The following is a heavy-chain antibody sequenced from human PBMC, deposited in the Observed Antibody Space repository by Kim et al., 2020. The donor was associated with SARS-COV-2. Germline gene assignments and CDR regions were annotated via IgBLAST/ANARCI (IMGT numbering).Heavy chain of an antibody. CDR1: GGSISSSSYY. Sequence: SETLSLTCTVSGGSISSSSYYWGWIRQPPGKGLEWIGSIYYSGSTYYNPSLKSRVTISVDTSKNQFSLKLSSVTAADTAVYYCARQAHIGSYFDYWGQGTLVTVSS. J-gene: IGHJ4*02. CDR2: IYYSGST. CDR3: ARQAHIGSYFDY. D-gene: IGHD3-10*01. V-gene: IGHV4-39*01.